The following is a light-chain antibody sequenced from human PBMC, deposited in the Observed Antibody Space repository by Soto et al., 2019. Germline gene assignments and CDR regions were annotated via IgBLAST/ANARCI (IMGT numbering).Light chain of an antibody. Sequence: DIQMTQSPSSLSASVGDRVTITCRASQSISSYLNWYQHKPGKAPKLLIYAASSLQSGVPSRFSGSGSGTDFTLTISSLQPEDFATYYCQQSYSTPQFTFGPWTKVDIK. CDR1: QSISSY. CDR2: AAS. V-gene: IGKV1-39*01. CDR3: QQSYSTPQFT. J-gene: IGKJ3*01.